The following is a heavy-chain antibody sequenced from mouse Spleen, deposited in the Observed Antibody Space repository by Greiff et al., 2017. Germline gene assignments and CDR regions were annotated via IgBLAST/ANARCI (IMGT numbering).Heavy chain of an antibody. CDR2: ILPGSGST. CDR3: ARQKGSYYRHDGGYWYFDV. Sequence: VQLQQSGAELMKPGASVKLSCKATGYTFTGYWIEWVKQRPGHGLEWIGEILPGSGSTNYNEKFKGKATFTADTSSNTAYMQLSSLTTEDSAIYYCARQKGSYYRHDGGYWYFDVWGAGTTVTVSS. D-gene: IGHD2-14*01. J-gene: IGHJ1*01. V-gene: IGHV1-9*01. CDR1: GYTFTGYW.